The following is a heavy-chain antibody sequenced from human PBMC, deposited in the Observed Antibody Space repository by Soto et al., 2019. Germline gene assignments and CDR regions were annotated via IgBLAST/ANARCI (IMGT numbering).Heavy chain of an antibody. V-gene: IGHV4-59*08. Sequence: QVQLQESGPGLVKPSETLSLTCTVSGGSIGSYYWSWIRQPPGKGLEWIGYIYYSGSTNYNPSLKSRVTISVDTSKNQFSLKLSSVTAADTAVYYCARMPIAAAGSDWFDPWGQGTLVTVSS. D-gene: IGHD6-13*01. CDR2: IYYSGST. CDR1: GGSIGSYY. CDR3: ARMPIAAAGSDWFDP. J-gene: IGHJ5*02.